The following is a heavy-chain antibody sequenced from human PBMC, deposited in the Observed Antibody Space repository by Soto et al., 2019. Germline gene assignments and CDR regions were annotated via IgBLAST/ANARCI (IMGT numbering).Heavy chain of an antibody. D-gene: IGHD6-19*01. CDR2: INPNSGGT. J-gene: IGHJ4*02. CDR3: ARDVAVAVNFDY. V-gene: IGHV1-2*02. Sequence: ASVKVSCKASGYTFTGYYMHWVRQAPGQGLEWMGWINPNSGGTNYAQKFQGRVTMTRDTSISTAYMELSRLRSDDTAVYYCARDVAVAVNFDYWGPGTMVTVYS. CDR1: GYTFTGYY.